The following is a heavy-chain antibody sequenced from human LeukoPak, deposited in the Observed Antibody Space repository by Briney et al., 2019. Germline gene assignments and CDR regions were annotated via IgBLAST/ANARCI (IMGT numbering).Heavy chain of an antibody. D-gene: IGHD5-12*01. CDR2: ISTSSYTI. V-gene: IGHV3-11*01. CDR3: ARDRRSSHSAYDWGHLDY. CDR1: GFTFTDDY. Sequence: KPGGSLRLSCVASGFTFTDDYMTWIRQAPGKGLEWISYISTSSYTIYYADSVKGRFTISRDNAKNSLYLQMNSLRVEDTAVYYCARDRRSSHSAYDWGHLDYWGQGTLVTVSS. J-gene: IGHJ4*02.